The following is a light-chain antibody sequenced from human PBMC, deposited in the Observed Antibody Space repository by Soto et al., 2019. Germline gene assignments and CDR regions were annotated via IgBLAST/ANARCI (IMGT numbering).Light chain of an antibody. Sequence: EIVLTQSPGTLSLSPGERATLSCRASQSVASSYLAWYQQQPGQAPRLLIYGASSRATGIPDRFSGSGSGTEFTLPISRLEPEDFAVYYCQQYGSSPGFTFGPGTKVDIK. CDR1: QSVASSY. V-gene: IGKV3-20*01. CDR2: GAS. J-gene: IGKJ3*01. CDR3: QQYGSSPGFT.